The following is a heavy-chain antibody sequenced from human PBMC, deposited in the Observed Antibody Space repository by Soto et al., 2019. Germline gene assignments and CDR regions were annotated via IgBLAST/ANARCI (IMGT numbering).Heavy chain of an antibody. D-gene: IGHD3-3*01. CDR3: ARGKRFGVVIFNGMDV. CDR1: GFTFSSYG. J-gene: IGHJ6*02. CDR2: IWYDGSNK. Sequence: QVQLVESGGGVVQPGRSLRLSCAASGFTFSSYGMHWVRQAPGKGLEWVAVIWYDGSNKYYADSVKGRFTISRDNAKNSLYLQMNSLRAEDTAVYYCARGKRFGVVIFNGMDVWGQGTTVTVSS. V-gene: IGHV3-33*01.